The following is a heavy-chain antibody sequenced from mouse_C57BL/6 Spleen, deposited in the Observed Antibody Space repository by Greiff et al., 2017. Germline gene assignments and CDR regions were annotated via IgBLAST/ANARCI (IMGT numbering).Heavy chain of an antibody. D-gene: IGHD1-1*01. Sequence: QVQLKQPGAELVRPGTSVKLSCKASGYTFTSYWMHWVKQRPGQGLEWIGVIDPSDSYTNYNQKFKGKATLTVDTSSSTAYMQLSSLTSEDSAGYYCARAPSYYGSSDLHFDYGGQGTTLTVAS. V-gene: IGHV1-59*01. J-gene: IGHJ2*01. CDR3: ARAPSYYGSSDLHFDY. CDR2: IDPSDSYT. CDR1: GYTFTSYW.